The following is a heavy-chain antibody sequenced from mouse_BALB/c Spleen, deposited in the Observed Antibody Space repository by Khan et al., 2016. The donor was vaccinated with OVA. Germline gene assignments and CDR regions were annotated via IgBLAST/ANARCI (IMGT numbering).Heavy chain of an antibody. D-gene: IGHD1-1*02. Sequence: QVQLQQSGAELVKPGASMKLSCKASGYTFTSYYIYWVKQRPGQGLEWIGGINPSNGGTYFNEKFESKATLTVDKSSSTAFMQVSSLTSEDSAVYYCTRSGWAAFAYWGQGTLVTVSA. CDR2: INPSNGGT. CDR3: TRSGWAAFAY. CDR1: GYTFTSYY. J-gene: IGHJ3*01. V-gene: IGHV1S81*02.